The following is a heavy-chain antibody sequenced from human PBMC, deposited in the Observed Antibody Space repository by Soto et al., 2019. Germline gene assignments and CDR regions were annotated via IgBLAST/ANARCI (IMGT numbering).Heavy chain of an antibody. J-gene: IGHJ4*02. CDR2: ISGSGDYT. CDR1: GLTFSNHA. V-gene: IGHV3-23*01. D-gene: IGHD5-12*01. Sequence: EVQLLESGGGLVQPGGSLRVSCAASGLTFSNHAMSWVRQAPGKGLEWVSTISGSGDYTYYADSVKGRFTISRDNSKNTLYLQMNSLTVEDTAVDYCAKFKSGYGYFDYWGQGTLVTVSS. CDR3: AKFKSGYGYFDY.